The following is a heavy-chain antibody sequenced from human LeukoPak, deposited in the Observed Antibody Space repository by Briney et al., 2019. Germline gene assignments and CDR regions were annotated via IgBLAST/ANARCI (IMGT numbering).Heavy chain of an antibody. CDR3: ARDLHYYDGNYFDY. D-gene: IGHD3-22*01. Sequence: ASVKVSCKASGYTFTSYGISWARQAPGQGLEWMGWISAYNGNTNYAQKLQGRVTMTTDTSTSTAYMELRSLRSDDTAVYYCARDLHYYDGNYFDYWGQGTLVTVSS. CDR2: ISAYNGNT. V-gene: IGHV1-18*01. J-gene: IGHJ4*02. CDR1: GYTFTSYG.